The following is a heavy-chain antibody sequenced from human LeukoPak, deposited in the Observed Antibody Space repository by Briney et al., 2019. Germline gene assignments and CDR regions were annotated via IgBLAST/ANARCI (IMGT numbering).Heavy chain of an antibody. Sequence: SETLSLTCTVSGGSISRSSYYWGWIRQPPGKGLEWIGSLSYSGPTYYNPPLKSRVTKSADPSKNQFSRRLSSVTAADTALYYCARDGIAAAGTYYWGQGTLVTVSS. D-gene: IGHD6-13*01. CDR1: GGSISRSSYY. CDR2: LSYSGPT. J-gene: IGHJ4*02. V-gene: IGHV4-39*07. CDR3: ARDGIAAAGTYY.